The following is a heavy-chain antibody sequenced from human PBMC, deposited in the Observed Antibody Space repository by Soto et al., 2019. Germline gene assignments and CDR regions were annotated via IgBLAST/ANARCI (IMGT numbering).Heavy chain of an antibody. J-gene: IGHJ4*02. CDR2: IYHSGIT. V-gene: IGHV4-4*02. Sequence: QVLLQESGPGLVKPSGTLSLICAVSGGSISSGNWWSWVRQSPGKELEWIGEIYHSGITNYNPSLKSRVTISVDNSENQLSLSLNSVTAADTAVYYCARNVRYYIDYWGQGTLVTVSS. CDR1: GGSISSGNW. CDR3: ARNVRYYIDY.